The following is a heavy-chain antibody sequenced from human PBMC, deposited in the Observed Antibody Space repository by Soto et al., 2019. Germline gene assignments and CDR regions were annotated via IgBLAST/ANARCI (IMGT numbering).Heavy chain of an antibody. CDR3: AKIVGYDSSGYYQESFDY. D-gene: IGHD3-22*01. J-gene: IGHJ4*02. CDR1: GFTFSSYG. V-gene: IGHV3-30*18. CDR2: ISYDGSNK. Sequence: GGSLRLSCAASGFTFSSYGMHWVRQAPGKGLEWVAVISYDGSNKYYADSVKGRFTISRDNSKNTLYLQMNSLRAEDTAVYYCAKIVGYDSSGYYQESFDYWGQGTLVTVSS.